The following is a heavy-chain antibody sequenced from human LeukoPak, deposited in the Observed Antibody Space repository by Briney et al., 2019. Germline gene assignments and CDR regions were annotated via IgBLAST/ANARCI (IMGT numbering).Heavy chain of an antibody. V-gene: IGHV3-15*01. Sequence: GGSLRLSCAASGFTFSNAWMNWVRQAPGKGLEWVGRIKSKTDDGTTDYAAPVKGRFTISRDDSKNTLYLQMSSLKTEDTAVYYCTTRIFHWGQGTLVTVSS. CDR2: IKSKTDDGTT. J-gene: IGHJ4*02. CDR1: GFTFSNAW. D-gene: IGHD2/OR15-2a*01. CDR3: TTRIFH.